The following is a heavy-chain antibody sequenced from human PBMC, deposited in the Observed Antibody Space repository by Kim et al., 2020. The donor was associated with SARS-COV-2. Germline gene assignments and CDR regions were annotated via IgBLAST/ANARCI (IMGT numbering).Heavy chain of an antibody. CDR2: ISAYNGNT. CDR3: ALIEGYCSGGSCYYYYGMDV. Sequence: ASVKVSCKASGYTFTSYGISWVRQAPGQGLEWMGWISAYNGNTNYAQKLQGRVTMTTDTSTSTAYMELRSLRSDDTAVYYCALIEGYCSGGSCYYYYGMDVWGQGTTVTVSS. CDR1: GYTFTSYG. J-gene: IGHJ6*02. V-gene: IGHV1-18*04. D-gene: IGHD2-15*01.